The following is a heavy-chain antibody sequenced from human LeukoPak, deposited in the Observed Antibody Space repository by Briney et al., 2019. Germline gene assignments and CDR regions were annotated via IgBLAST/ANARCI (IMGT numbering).Heavy chain of an antibody. V-gene: IGHV4-34*01. Sequence: SETLSLSSAVYVGSFSGDYWCWIREPPGGGVGWIGEINHRGSTNYNPSLKSRVTITVDTSKNQFSLKLSSVTAADTAVYYCARGRLGATNLGGFDYWGQGTLVTVSS. D-gene: IGHD1-26*01. CDR1: VGSFSGDY. J-gene: IGHJ4*02. CDR3: ARGRLGATNLGGFDY. CDR2: INHRGST.